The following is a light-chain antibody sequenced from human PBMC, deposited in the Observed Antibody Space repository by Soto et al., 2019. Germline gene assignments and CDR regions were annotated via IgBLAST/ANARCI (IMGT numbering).Light chain of an antibody. CDR3: QQYNKWPYT. V-gene: IGKV3-15*01. Sequence: EIVMTQSPATLSVSPGGSATLSCRASQHVSSNLAWYRQKPGQPPTLLIYRASTRATGIPATFSGSGSGTEFTLTISSLQSEDFAVYYCQQYNKWPYTVGQGTKLEI. CDR2: RAS. CDR1: QHVSSN. J-gene: IGKJ2*01.